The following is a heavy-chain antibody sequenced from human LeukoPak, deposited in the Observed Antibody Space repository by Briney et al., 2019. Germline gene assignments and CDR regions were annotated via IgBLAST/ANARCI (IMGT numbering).Heavy chain of an antibody. D-gene: IGHD6-25*01. Sequence: PGGSLRLSCAASGFTFSNYGMHWVRQAPGKGLEWVSYISTAGSDIYYADSVKGRFTISRDNARNSLYLQMSSLTADDTAVYYCAKCQAASLGMDVWGQGTTVTVS. CDR1: GFTFSNYG. J-gene: IGHJ6*02. CDR2: ISTAGSDI. CDR3: AKCQAASLGMDV. V-gene: IGHV3-21*05.